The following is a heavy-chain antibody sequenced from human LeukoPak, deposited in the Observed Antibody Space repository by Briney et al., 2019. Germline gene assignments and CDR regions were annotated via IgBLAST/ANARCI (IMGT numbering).Heavy chain of an antibody. Sequence: GGSLRLSCAASGFTFSSYEMNWVRQAPGKGLEWVSYISSSGSTIYYADSVKGRFTISRDNAKNSLYLQMNSLRAEDTAVYYCARVSKEDIVVVVAATLDYWGQGTLVTVSS. J-gene: IGHJ4*02. CDR3: ARVSKEDIVVVVAATLDY. V-gene: IGHV3-48*03. D-gene: IGHD2-15*01. CDR1: GFTFSSYE. CDR2: ISSSGSTI.